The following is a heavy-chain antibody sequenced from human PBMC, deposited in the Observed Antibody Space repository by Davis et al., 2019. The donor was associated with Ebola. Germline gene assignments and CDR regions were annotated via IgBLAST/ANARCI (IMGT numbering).Heavy chain of an antibody. CDR3: VKDSSNIWFDI. J-gene: IGHJ3*02. V-gene: IGHV3-23*01. CDR2: FGTVGDT. Sequence: PGGSLRLSCETSGFIFRNYVMSWVRQAPGKGLEWVSTFGTVGDTYYADFVKGRFAMSRDNSRGTLYLQMNSLRVEDSAIYYCVKDSSNIWFDIWGQGTLITVSS. D-gene: IGHD2/OR15-2a*01. CDR1: GFIFRNYV.